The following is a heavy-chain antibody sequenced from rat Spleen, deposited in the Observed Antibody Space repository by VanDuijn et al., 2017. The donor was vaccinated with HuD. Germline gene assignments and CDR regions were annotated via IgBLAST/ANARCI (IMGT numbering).Heavy chain of an antibody. D-gene: IGHD1-11*01. V-gene: IGHV5-27*01. CDR1: GFTFSRYW. CDR2: ITNSGSLI. CDR3: TTINYGGFAY. J-gene: IGHJ3*01. Sequence: EVQLVETGGDLVQPGRSLKLSCVASGFTFSRYWMYWVRQAPTKGLEWVASITNSGSLIFYRDSVKGRFTISRDNAKSTLYLQMDSLRSEDSATYYCTTINYGGFAYWGQGTLVTVSS.